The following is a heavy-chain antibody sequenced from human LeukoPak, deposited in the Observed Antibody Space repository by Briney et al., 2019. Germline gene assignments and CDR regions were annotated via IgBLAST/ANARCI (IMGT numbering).Heavy chain of an antibody. CDR2: ISSGGGTI. Sequence: GGSLRLSCAASGFTFSDYYMSWIRQAPGKGLEWISYISSGGGTIYYADSMKARFTISRDNTKNSLYLQMNSLRAGDSAMYYCAGGPNYYDSSINLWGQGTLVTVSS. CDR1: GFTFSDYY. J-gene: IGHJ5*02. D-gene: IGHD3-22*01. V-gene: IGHV3-11*01. CDR3: AGGPNYYDSSINL.